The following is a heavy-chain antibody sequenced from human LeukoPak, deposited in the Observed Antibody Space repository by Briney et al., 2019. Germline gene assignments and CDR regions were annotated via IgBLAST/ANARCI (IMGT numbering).Heavy chain of an antibody. J-gene: IGHJ4*02. D-gene: IGHD4-17*01. CDR1: GGSISSGSYY. CDR2: IYTSGST. CDR3: ARDRTGDYSNSFDY. Sequence: PSETLSLTCTVSGGSISSGSYYWSWIRQPAGKGLEWIGRIYTSGSTNYNPSLKSRVTISVDTSKNQFSLKPSSVTAADTAVYYCARDRTGDYSNSFDYWGQGTLVTVSS. V-gene: IGHV4-61*02.